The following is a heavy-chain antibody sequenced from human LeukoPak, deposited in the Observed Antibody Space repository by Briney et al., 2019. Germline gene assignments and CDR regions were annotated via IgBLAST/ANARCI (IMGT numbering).Heavy chain of an antibody. Sequence: GGALRLSCAASGFTFSSYIMDAVRQAPGKGLEGVSSISSSSSYIYYADSVKGRFTISRDNAKNSLYLQMNSLRAEDTAVYYCARDSRSGYDYYYYYYYMDVWGKGTTVTVSS. V-gene: IGHV3-21*01. J-gene: IGHJ6*03. CDR2: ISSSSSYI. CDR1: GFTFSSYI. D-gene: IGHD5-12*01. CDR3: ARDSRSGYDYYYYYYYMDV.